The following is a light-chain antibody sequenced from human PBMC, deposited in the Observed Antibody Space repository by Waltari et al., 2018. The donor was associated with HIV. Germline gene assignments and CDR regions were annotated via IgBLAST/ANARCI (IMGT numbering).Light chain of an antibody. CDR3: QSFDSSLSAVI. CDR2: DTK. Sequence: QSVLTQPPSVSGAPGQRVTIACTGGSSNIGAGYDVHWYRTFPGTAPKLLIYDTKKRPSGVPDRFSGSKSGTSASLAITGLQAEDEADYYCQSFDSSLSAVIFGGGTKLTVL. J-gene: IGLJ2*01. V-gene: IGLV1-40*01. CDR1: SSNIGAGYD.